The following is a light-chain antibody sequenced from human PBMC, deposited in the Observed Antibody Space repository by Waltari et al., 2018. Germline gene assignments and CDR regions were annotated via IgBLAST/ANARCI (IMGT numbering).Light chain of an antibody. CDR3: SSYTSTRTLV. CDR2: DVT. J-gene: IGLJ2*01. Sequence: QSALTQPASVSGTPGQSITISCTGTSSDVGGYNSVSWYQQHPGIAPKLLIYDVTYGPAGVSNRFSGSKSGNTASLTISGLQAEDEADYYCSSYTSTRTLVFGGGTKLTVL. CDR1: SSDVGGYNS. V-gene: IGLV2-14*03.